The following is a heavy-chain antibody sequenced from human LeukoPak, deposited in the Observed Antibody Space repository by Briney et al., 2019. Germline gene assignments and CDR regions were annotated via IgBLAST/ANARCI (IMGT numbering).Heavy chain of an antibody. D-gene: IGHD3-22*01. CDR1: GYTFTGCY. J-gene: IGHJ4*02. V-gene: IGHV1-2*02. CDR3: ARVGTMIVVVMSAYFDY. Sequence: ASVKVSLKASGYTFTGCYMHWVRQAPGQGLEWMGWINPNSGGTNYAQKFQGRVTMTRDTSISTAYMELSRLRSDDTAVYYCARVGTMIVVVMSAYFDYWGQGTLVTVSS. CDR2: INPNSGGT.